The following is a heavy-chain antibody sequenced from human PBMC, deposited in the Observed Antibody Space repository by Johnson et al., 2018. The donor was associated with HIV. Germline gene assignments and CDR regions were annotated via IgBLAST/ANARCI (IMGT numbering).Heavy chain of an antibody. CDR1: GFTFSSFG. D-gene: IGHD4-17*01. CDR3: ARLRGAFDI. Sequence: QVQLVESGGGVVQPGRSLRLSCAASGFTFSSFGMYWVRQAPAKGLEWVALISYDGSIKNKADSVKGRFTISRDKSKNTVYLQMNRLRSDDTAVYYCARLRGAFDIWGQGTMVTVSS. CDR2: ISYDGSIK. V-gene: IGHV3-30*03. J-gene: IGHJ3*02.